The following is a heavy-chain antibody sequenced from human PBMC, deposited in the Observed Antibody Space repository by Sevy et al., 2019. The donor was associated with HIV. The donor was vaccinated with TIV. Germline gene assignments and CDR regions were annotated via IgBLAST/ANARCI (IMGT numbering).Heavy chain of an antibody. CDR2: ISGSGGGT. D-gene: IGHD6-25*01. V-gene: IGHV3-23*01. Sequence: GGSLRLSCAASGFTFSSYVMSWVRQAPGKGLEWVSTISGSGGGTYYADSVKGRFTISRDNSKNTVYLQMNTLRAEDTAVYYCAKEAAMWYVWGQGTTVTVSS. J-gene: IGHJ6*02. CDR1: GFTFSSYV. CDR3: AKEAAMWYV.